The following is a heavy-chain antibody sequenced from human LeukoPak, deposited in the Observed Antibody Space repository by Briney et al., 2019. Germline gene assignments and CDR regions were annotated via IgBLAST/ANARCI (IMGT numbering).Heavy chain of an antibody. D-gene: IGHD3-22*01. J-gene: IGHJ4*02. V-gene: IGHV3-23*01. CDR3: AKDGVGDSSGYHAANLYYFDY. Sequence: GGSLRLSCAASGFTFSSYWMSWVRQAPGKGLEWVSAISGSGGSTYYADSVKGRFTISRDNSKNTLYLQMNSLRAEDTAVYYCAKDGVGDSSGYHAANLYYFDYWGQGTLVTVSS. CDR2: ISGSGGST. CDR1: GFTFSSYW.